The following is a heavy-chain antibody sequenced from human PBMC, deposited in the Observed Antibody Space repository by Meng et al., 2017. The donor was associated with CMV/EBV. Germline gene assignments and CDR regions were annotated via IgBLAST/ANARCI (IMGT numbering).Heavy chain of an antibody. V-gene: IGHV3-21*01. CDR3: ARDLLGYCSSTSCPPY. Sequence: GGSLRLSCAASGFTFSRYWMNWVRQAPGKGLEWVSSISSSSSYIYYADSVKGRFTISRDNAKNSLYLQMNSLRAEDTAVYYCARDLLGYCSSTSCPPYWGQGTLVTVSS. J-gene: IGHJ4*02. CDR2: ISSSSSYI. D-gene: IGHD2-2*01. CDR1: GFTFSRYW.